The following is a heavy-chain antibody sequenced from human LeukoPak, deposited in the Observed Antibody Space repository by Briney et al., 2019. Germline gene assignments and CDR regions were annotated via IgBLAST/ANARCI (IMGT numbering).Heavy chain of an antibody. D-gene: IGHD3-16*02. CDR1: GGSISSGDYY. Sequence: SETLSLTCTVSGGSISSGDYYWRWIRQPPGKGLEWIAYIYYSGSTYYNPSLKSRVTISVDTSKNQFSLKLSSVTAADTAVYYCARVGNYDYVWGSYRYTGAYYFDYWGQGTLVTVSS. CDR3: ARVGNYDYVWGSYRYTGAYYFDY. CDR2: IYYSGST. J-gene: IGHJ4*02. V-gene: IGHV4-30-4*01.